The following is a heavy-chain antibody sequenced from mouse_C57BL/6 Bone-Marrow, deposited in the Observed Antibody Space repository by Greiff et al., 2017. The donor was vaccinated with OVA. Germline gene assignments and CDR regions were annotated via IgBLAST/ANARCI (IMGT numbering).Heavy chain of an antibody. J-gene: IGHJ2*01. Sequence: VKLQESGPGLVQPSQSLSITCTVSGFSLTSYGVHWVRQSPGKGLEWLGVIWSGGSTDYNAAFISRLSISKDNSKSQVFFKMNSLQADDTAIYYCASTVVATDFDYWGQGTTLTVSS. D-gene: IGHD1-1*01. CDR1: GFSLTSYG. CDR2: IWSGGST. V-gene: IGHV2-2*01. CDR3: ASTVVATDFDY.